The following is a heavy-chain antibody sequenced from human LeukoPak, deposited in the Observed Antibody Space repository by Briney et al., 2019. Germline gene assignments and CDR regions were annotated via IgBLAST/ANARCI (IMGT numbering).Heavy chain of an antibody. V-gene: IGHV3-7*01. J-gene: IGHJ4*02. CDR3: TKDEV. CDR2: IKHDGSQK. CDR1: GFTFSSHW. Sequence: PGGALRLSRAASGFTFSSHWMGWVRQTPGKGLEWVANIKHDGSQKSYVDSVKGRFTISRDNANNSLYLQMNSLRAEDMAVYYCTKDEVWGQGTLVTVSS.